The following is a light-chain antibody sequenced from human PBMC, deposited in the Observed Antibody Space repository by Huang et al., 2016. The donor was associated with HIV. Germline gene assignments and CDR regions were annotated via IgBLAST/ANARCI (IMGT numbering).Light chain of an antibody. V-gene: IGKV1-6*01. CDR1: EGIKKD. CDR2: NAS. Sequence: AIQMTQSPSSLSASVGDRVTITCRASEGIKKDLGWYQQKPGKAPKLLIYNASKLQGGVPSRFSGGGSDTDFTLTISSLQPEDFATYYCLQDYSYPLTFGGWTKVEFK. J-gene: IGKJ4*01. CDR3: LQDYSYPLT.